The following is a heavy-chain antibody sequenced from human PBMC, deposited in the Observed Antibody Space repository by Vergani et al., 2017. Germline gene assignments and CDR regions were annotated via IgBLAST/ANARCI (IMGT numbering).Heavy chain of an antibody. CDR1: GGSISSSNW. CDR2: IHSSGTT. D-gene: IGHD3-22*01. V-gene: IGHV4-4*03. J-gene: IGHJ4*02. CDR3: ARHVTQDYYNDSDYFDY. Sequence: QVQLQESGPGLVKPPGTLSLTCAVSGGSISSSNWWSWVRQPPGKGLEWIGRIHSSGTTNYNPSLKSRVTLSVDTSKMQFSLKLYSLTAADTAIYYCARHVTQDYYNDSDYFDYWGLGTLVTVSS.